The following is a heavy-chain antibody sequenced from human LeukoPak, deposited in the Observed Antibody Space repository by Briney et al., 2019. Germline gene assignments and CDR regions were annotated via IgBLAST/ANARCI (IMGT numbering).Heavy chain of an antibody. CDR1: GFTLSNYA. CDR3: AKRTINDYYFDY. CDR2: ISAGGTNT. Sequence: QAGGSLRLSCAASGFTLSNYAMTWVRQAPGKGLEWVSAISAGGTNTYYADSVRGRFTISRDDSKNTLYLQMHSLKAEDTAVYSCAKRTINDYYFDYWGQGTLVTVSS. V-gene: IGHV3-23*01. D-gene: IGHD1-1*01. J-gene: IGHJ4*02.